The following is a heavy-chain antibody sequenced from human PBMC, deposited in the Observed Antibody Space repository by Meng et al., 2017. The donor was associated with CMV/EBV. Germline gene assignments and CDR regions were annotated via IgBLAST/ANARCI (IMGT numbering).Heavy chain of an antibody. CDR2: ISSSSSTI. D-gene: IGHD3-3*01. J-gene: IGHJ6*02. Sequence: GESLMISCAASAFTFSSYSMNWVRQAPGTGLEWVSYISSSSSTIYYADSVKGRFTISRDNAKNSLYLQMNSLRAEDTAVYYCARDSDSVRYYDFWSGYYGMDVWGQGTTVTVSS. CDR3: ARDSDSVRYYDFWSGYYGMDV. V-gene: IGHV3-48*04. CDR1: AFTFSSYS.